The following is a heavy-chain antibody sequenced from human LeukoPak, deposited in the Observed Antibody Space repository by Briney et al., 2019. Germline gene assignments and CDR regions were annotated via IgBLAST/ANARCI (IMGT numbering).Heavy chain of an antibody. Sequence: PGGSLRLSCAASGFTFSSYEMNWVRQAPGKGLEWVSYISSSGSTIYYADSVKGRFTISRDSAKNSLYLQMNSLRAEDTAVYYCARGYDYGDYVIDYGMDVWGQGTTVTVSS. D-gene: IGHD4-17*01. CDR3: ARGYDYGDYVIDYGMDV. CDR1: GFTFSSYE. CDR2: ISSSGSTI. J-gene: IGHJ6*02. V-gene: IGHV3-48*03.